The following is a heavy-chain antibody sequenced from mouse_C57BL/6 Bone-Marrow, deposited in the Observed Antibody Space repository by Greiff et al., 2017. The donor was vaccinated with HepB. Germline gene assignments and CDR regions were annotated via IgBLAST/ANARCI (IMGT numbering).Heavy chain of an antibody. CDR2: ISNLAYSI. Sequence: EVMLVESGGGLVQPGGSLKLSCAASGFTFSDYGMAWVRQAPRKGPEWVAFISNLAYSIYYADTLTGRCTISRENAKNTLYLEMSRLRSEDTAMYYCARQMMTTVVALQHVHYDAMDYWGQGTSVTVSS. CDR3: ARQMMTTVVALQHVHYDAMDY. CDR1: GFTFSDYG. J-gene: IGHJ4*01. D-gene: IGHD1-1*01. V-gene: IGHV5-15*04.